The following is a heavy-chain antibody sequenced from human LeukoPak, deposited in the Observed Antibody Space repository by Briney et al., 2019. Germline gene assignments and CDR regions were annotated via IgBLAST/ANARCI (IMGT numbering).Heavy chain of an antibody. CDR1: GGPFSGYS. J-gene: IGHJ4*02. D-gene: IGHD5-18*01. CDR3: VRGLEGYSYGYSEFDH. CDR2: INHSGST. V-gene: IGHV4-34*01. Sequence: SETLSLTCAVSGGPFSGYSWSWIRQSPGKGLEWIGEINHSGSTNYNPSLKNRVTISVDTSRNQFSLKVTSVTAADTAVYYCVRGLEGYSYGYSEFDHWGQGTLVTVSS.